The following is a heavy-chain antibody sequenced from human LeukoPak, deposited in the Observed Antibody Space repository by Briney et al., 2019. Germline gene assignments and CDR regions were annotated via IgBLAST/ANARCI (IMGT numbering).Heavy chain of an antibody. J-gene: IGHJ5*02. CDR1: GFTFSSYE. V-gene: IGHV3-48*03. CDR2: ISSSGSTI. CDR3: AREGPGWAAAAGKPFNWFDP. Sequence: GGSLRLSCAASGFTFSSYEMTWVRQAPGKGLEWVSYISSSGSTIYYADSVKGRFTISRDNAKNSLYLQMNSLRAEDTAVYYCAREGPGWAAAAGKPFNWFDPWGQGTLVTVSS. D-gene: IGHD6-13*01.